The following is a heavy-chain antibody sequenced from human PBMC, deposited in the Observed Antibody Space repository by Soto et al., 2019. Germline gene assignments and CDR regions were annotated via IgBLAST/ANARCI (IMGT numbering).Heavy chain of an antibody. CDR3: ARGRNCSGGSCYWPNWFDP. CDR1: GGTFSSYT. J-gene: IGHJ5*02. D-gene: IGHD2-15*01. Sequence: QVQLVQSGAEVKKPGSSVKVSCKASGGTFSSYTISWVRQAPGQGLEWMGRIIPILGIANYAQKFQGRVTITADKSTSPAYMELSSLRSEDTAVYYCARGRNCSGGSCYWPNWFDPWGQGTLVTVSS. V-gene: IGHV1-69*02. CDR2: IIPILGIA.